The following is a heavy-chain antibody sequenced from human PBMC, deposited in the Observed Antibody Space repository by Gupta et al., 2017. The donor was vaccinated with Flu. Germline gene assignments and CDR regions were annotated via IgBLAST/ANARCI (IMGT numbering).Heavy chain of an antibody. CDR2: IDGGGNAR. Sequence: EVQFVESGGGLVQRGGSLRLSCAASGFAFSHSPMNWVRQAPGKGLEWISYIDGGGNARYYADSVKGQFTVSRDNAESSLFLQMTGLRDEDSAVYYCATSLTLLDHWGQGTLVTVSS. D-gene: IGHD2-21*02. CDR1: GFAFSHSP. J-gene: IGHJ4*02. CDR3: ATSLTLLDH. V-gene: IGHV3-48*02.